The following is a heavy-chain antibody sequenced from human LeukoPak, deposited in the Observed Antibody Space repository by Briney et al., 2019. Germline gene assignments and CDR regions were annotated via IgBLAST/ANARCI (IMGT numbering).Heavy chain of an antibody. D-gene: IGHD3-16*01. CDR3: ARVMHDYGMDV. Sequence: TSETLSLTCTVSGGSISSYYWSWIRQPPGKGLEWIGYIYYSGSTNYNPSLKSRVTISVDTSKNQFSLKLISVTAADTAVYYCARVMHDYGMDVWGQGTTVTVSS. V-gene: IGHV4-59*01. CDR1: GGSISSYY. CDR2: IYYSGST. J-gene: IGHJ6*02.